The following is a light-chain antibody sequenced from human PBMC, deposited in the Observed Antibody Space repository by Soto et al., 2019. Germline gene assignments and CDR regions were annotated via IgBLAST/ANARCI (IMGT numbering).Light chain of an antibody. V-gene: IGKV3-20*01. CDR1: QSVSSSY. J-gene: IGKJ3*01. CDR3: QQYGISPFT. Sequence: EIVLTQSPGTLSLSPGEGATLSCRASQSVSSSYLAWYQQKPGQAPRLLIYGASSRATGIPDRFSGSGSGTDFTLTISRLEPEDFTVYYCQQYGISPFTFGPGTKVDIK. CDR2: GAS.